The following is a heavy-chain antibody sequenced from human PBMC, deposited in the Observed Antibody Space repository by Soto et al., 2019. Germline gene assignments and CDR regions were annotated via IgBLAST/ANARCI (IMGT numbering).Heavy chain of an antibody. J-gene: IGHJ4*02. CDR3: ARVQSGYDFAY. CDR1: GYTFTIYD. D-gene: IGHD5-12*01. CDR2: ISANNGNT. Sequence: GASVKVSCKASGYTFTIYDINWVRQAPGQGLEWMGWISANNGNTHYAQKLQGRVTMTTDTSTSTAYMELRSLRSDDTAVYYCARVQSGYDFAYWGQGTLVTVSS. V-gene: IGHV1-18*01.